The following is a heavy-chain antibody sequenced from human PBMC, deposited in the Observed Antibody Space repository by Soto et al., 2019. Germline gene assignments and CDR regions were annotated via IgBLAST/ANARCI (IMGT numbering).Heavy chain of an antibody. V-gene: IGHV4-39*01. CDR1: GDSIRSSSY. J-gene: IGHJ6*02. CDR2: IYSTGNT. CDR3: RRSSRYSTDV. Sequence: SETLSLTCNVSGDSIRSSSYWGWIRQPPGKGLEWIGSIYSTGNTYYNPSLNSQVTISVDTSKNQFSLNVISVTAADTAVYYCRRSSRYSTDVWGQGTTVTVSS. D-gene: IGHD6-13*01.